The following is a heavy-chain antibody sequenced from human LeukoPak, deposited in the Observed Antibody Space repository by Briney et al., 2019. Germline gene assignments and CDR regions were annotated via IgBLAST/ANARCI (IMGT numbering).Heavy chain of an antibody. Sequence: SETLSLTCAVYGGSFSGYYWSWIRQPPGKGLEWIGEINHSGSTNYNPSLKSRVTMSVDTSKNQFSLKLSSVTAADTAVYYCARFSRNRQFDYWGQGTLVTVSS. J-gene: IGHJ4*02. CDR2: INHSGST. V-gene: IGHV4-34*01. CDR3: ARFSRNRQFDY. D-gene: IGHD2-2*01. CDR1: GGSFSGYY.